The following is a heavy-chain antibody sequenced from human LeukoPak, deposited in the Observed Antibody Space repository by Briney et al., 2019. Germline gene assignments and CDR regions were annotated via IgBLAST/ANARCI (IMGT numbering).Heavy chain of an antibody. CDR3: ARDYRSRAGSGYGSGY. CDR2: ISSTGSTI. D-gene: IGHD3-3*01. Sequence: GGSLRLSCAASGFTFSSYEMNWVRQAPGKGLEWVSYISSTGSTIHYADSVKGRFTISRDNAKNSLYLQMTSLRVEDTALYYCARDYRSRAGSGYGSGYWGQGTLVTVSS. V-gene: IGHV3-48*03. J-gene: IGHJ4*02. CDR1: GFTFSSYE.